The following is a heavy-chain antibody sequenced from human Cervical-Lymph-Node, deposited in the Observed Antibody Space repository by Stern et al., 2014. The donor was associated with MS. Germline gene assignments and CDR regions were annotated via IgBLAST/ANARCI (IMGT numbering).Heavy chain of an antibody. CDR1: GYTLTELS. J-gene: IGHJ2*01. V-gene: IGHV1-24*01. D-gene: IGHD3-10*01. CDR2: FDPEDGET. Sequence: VQLVESGAEVKKPGASVKVSCKVSGYTLTELSMHWVRQAPGKGLEWMGCFDPEDGETIYAQDFQGRVTMTEDTSTDTAYMELSSLRSEDTAVYYCAGMVRDDWYFDLWGRGTLVTVSS. CDR3: AGMVRDDWYFDL.